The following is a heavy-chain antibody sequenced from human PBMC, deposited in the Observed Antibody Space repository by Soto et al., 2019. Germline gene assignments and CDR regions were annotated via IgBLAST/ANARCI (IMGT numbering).Heavy chain of an antibody. CDR1: GGSISSYY. V-gene: IGHV4-59*08. CDR2: IYYSGST. J-gene: IGHJ6*03. D-gene: IGHD3-10*01. CDR3: ARRRFGAHPTSYYMDV. Sequence: SETLSLTCTVSGGSISSYYWSWIRQPPGKGLEWIGYIYYSGSTNYNPSLKSRVTISVDTSKNQFSLKLSSVTAADTAVYYCARRRFGAHPTSYYMDVWGKGTTVTVSS.